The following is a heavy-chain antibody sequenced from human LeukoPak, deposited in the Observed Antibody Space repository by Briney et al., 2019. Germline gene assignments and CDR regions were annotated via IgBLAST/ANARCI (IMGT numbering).Heavy chain of an antibody. CDR1: GFTFSNAW. J-gene: IGHJ4*02. D-gene: IGHD5-18*01. Sequence: GGSLRLSCAASGFTFSNAWMSWIRQAPGKGLEWVSYISSSGSTIYYADSVKGRFTISGDNAKNSLYLQMNSLRAEDTAVYYCAQAGTAYTAMVTGYFDYWGQGTLVTVSS. V-gene: IGHV3-11*04. CDR3: AQAGTAYTAMVTGYFDY. CDR2: ISSSGSTI.